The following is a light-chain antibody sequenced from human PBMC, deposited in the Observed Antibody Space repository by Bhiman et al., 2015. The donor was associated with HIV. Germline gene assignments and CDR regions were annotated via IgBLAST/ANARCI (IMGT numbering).Light chain of an antibody. J-gene: IGLJ1*01. Sequence: QSALTQPPSASGSPGQSVIISCTGTSSDIGRYNYVSWSQQHPGKAPKIIIYEVTRRPSGVPDRFSGSQSGNTASLTISGLQAEDEADYYCCSYAGSYFYVFGTGTKVTVL. CDR3: CSYAGSYFYV. V-gene: IGLV2-8*01. CDR1: SSDIGRYNY. CDR2: EVT.